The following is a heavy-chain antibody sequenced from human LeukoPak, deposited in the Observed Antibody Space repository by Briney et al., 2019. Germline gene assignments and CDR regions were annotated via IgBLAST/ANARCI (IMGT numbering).Heavy chain of an antibody. CDR1: GFSFSSYW. CDR3: ARGLTIFGVVIIQLFDY. V-gene: IGHV3-7*01. D-gene: IGHD3-3*01. J-gene: IGHJ4*02. CDR2: IKQDGNEK. Sequence: GGSLRLSCAASGFSFSSYWMSWVRQAPGKGLEWVANIKQDGNEKYYVDSVKGRFTISRDNAKNSLYLQMNSLRAEDTAVYYCARGLTIFGVVIIQLFDYWGQGTLVTVSS.